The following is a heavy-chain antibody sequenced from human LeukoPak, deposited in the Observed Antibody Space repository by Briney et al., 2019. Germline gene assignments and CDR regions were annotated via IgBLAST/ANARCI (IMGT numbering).Heavy chain of an antibody. CDR1: GYTFTGYY. D-gene: IGHD3-3*01. V-gene: IGHV1-46*01. CDR3: ARGLVGTHYDFWEFDY. Sequence: GASVKVSCKASGYTFTGYYMHWVRQAPGQGLEWMGIINPSGGSTSYAQKFQGRVTMTRDTSTSTVYMELSSLRSEDTAVYYCARGLVGTHYDFWEFDYWGQGTLVTVSS. J-gene: IGHJ4*02. CDR2: INPSGGST.